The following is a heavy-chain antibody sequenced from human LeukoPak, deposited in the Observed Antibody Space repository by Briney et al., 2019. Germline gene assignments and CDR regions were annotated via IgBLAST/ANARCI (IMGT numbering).Heavy chain of an antibody. J-gene: IGHJ4*02. Sequence: SETLSLTCTVSGGSISSGSYYWSWIRQPAGKGLEWIGRIYTSGSTNYNPSLKSRVTISVDTSKNQFSLKLSSVTAADTAVYYCAGGDYGTGYWGQGTLVTVSS. CDR3: AGGDYGTGY. V-gene: IGHV4-61*02. CDR2: IYTSGST. CDR1: GGSISSGSYY. D-gene: IGHD2-21*02.